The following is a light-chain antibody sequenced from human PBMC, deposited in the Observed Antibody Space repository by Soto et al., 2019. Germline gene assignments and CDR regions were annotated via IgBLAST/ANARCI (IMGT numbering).Light chain of an antibody. J-gene: IGKJ2*01. V-gene: IGKV1-17*03. Sequence: DIPMTQSPSAMSASVGDRVTITCRASQDISNYVAWFQQKPGKVPQRLIYGASSLQSGVPSQFSGSGSGTSGTEFTFTINSLQPEDFATYYCLQHNTYTRDTVGQGTKLEIK. CDR3: LQHNTYTRDT. CDR1: QDISNY. CDR2: GAS.